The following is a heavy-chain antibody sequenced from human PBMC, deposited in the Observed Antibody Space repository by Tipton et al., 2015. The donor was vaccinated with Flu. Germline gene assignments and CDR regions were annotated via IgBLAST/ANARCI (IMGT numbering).Heavy chain of an antibody. CDR3: ARIEGAFEAGECVSTNCYIDY. J-gene: IGHJ4*02. CDR1: GDSISGYY. CDR2: IYSNRNT. Sequence: LRLSCTVSGDSISGYYWSWIRQPPGKGLEWIGHIYSNRNTNYNPSLESRVTISVDTSKVQVSLHLRSVSAADTAIYYCARIEGAFEAGECVSTNCYIDYWGQGTLVTVSS. D-gene: IGHD6-13*01. V-gene: IGHV4-4*09.